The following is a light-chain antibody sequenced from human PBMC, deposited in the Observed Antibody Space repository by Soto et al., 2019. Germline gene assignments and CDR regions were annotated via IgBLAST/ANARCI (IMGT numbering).Light chain of an antibody. CDR1: QNISNY. Sequence: IVLIQSPATLSVSPGEGATLSRRASQNISNYLIWYQHKPGQAPRLLIYDVSNRATAIPARFSASGSGTDFTPTISSLEPEDFAVYYCQQYGSSGTFGQGTKV. CDR2: DVS. CDR3: QQYGSSGT. V-gene: IGKV3-11*01. J-gene: IGKJ1*01.